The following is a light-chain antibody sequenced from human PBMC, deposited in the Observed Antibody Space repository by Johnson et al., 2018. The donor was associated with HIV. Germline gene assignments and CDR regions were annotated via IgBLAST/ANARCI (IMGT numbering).Light chain of an antibody. J-gene: IGLJ1*01. CDR2: ENN. CDR1: SSNIGNNY. V-gene: IGLV1-51*02. Sequence: QSALTQPPSVSAAPGQKVTISCSGSSSNIGNNYVSWYQQLPGTAPKLLIYENNKRPSGIPDRFSGSKSCTSATLGITGLQTVDEADYYCGTWDSSLSAYVFGTGTKVTVL. CDR3: GTWDSSLSAYV.